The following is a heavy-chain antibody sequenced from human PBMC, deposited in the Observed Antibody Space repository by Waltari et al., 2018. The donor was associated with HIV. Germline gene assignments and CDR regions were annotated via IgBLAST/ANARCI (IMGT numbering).Heavy chain of an antibody. Sequence: EVQLVESGGGLIQPGGSLRLSCAASGFSFSSSWMHWVRQAPGKGPVWVARINSWASDAQYADSDKCRFTISRDYAKNMLYLLMSSLRAEDTAIYYCVGGAPFAYWGQGTLVTVSS. CDR2: INSWASDA. CDR3: VGGAPFAY. CDR1: GFSFSSSW. D-gene: IGHD4-17*01. V-gene: IGHV3-74*01. J-gene: IGHJ4*02.